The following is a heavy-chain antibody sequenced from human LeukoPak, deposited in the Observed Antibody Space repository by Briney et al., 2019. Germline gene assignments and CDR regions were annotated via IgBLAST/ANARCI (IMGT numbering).Heavy chain of an antibody. Sequence: ASVKVSCKASGYTFTSYYMHWVRQAPGQGLEWMGIINPSGGSTSYAQKFQGRVTMTTDTSTSTAYMELRSLRSDDTAVYYCARVVYDSSGYYHNFDYWGQGTLVTVSS. J-gene: IGHJ4*02. V-gene: IGHV1-46*01. CDR2: INPSGGST. D-gene: IGHD3-22*01. CDR1: GYTFTSYY. CDR3: ARVVYDSSGYYHNFDY.